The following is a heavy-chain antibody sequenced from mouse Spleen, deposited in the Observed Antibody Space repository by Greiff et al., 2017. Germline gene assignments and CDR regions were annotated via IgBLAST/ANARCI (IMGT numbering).Heavy chain of an antibody. Sequence: QVQLQQSGAELVRPGASVTLSCKASGYTFTDYEMHWVKQTPVHGLEWIGAIDPETGGTAYNQKFKGKAILTADKSSSTAYMELRSLTSEDSAVYYCTRSGGNYPSWFAYWGQGTLVTVSA. CDR3: TRSGGNYPSWFAY. V-gene: IGHV1-15*01. D-gene: IGHD2-1*01. CDR1: GYTFTDYE. J-gene: IGHJ3*01. CDR2: IDPETGGT.